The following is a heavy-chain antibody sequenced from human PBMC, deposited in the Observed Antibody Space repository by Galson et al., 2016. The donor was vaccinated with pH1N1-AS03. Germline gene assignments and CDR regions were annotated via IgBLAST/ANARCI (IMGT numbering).Heavy chain of an antibody. CDR2: IYPGDSYT. J-gene: IGHJ6*04. CDR3: ARHGLSVTHSFSTRGIDV. Sequence: QSGAEVTKPGESLKISCKGSGYSFTNYWIGWVRQMPGKGLEWMGIIYPGDSYTRYSPSFQGQVTISSDKSITTAYLQWSNLKASDTAMYYCARHGLSVTHSFSTRGIDVWGKGTTVTVSS. D-gene: IGHD5/OR15-5a*01. V-gene: IGHV5-51*01. CDR1: GYSFTNYW.